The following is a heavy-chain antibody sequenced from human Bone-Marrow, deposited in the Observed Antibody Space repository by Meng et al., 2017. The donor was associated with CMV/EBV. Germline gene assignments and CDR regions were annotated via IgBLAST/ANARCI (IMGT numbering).Heavy chain of an antibody. V-gene: IGHV3-73*01. J-gene: IGHJ4*02. D-gene: IGHD3-3*01. CDR1: GFTFSGSA. CDR2: IRSKANSYAT. Sequence: GESLKISCAASGFTFSGSAMHWVRQASGKGLEWVGRIRSKANSYATAYAASVKGRFTISRDDSKNTAYLQMNSLKTEDTAVYYCTRQINDDFWSGPATAPDYWGQGTLVTVSS. CDR3: TRQINDDFWSGPATAPDY.